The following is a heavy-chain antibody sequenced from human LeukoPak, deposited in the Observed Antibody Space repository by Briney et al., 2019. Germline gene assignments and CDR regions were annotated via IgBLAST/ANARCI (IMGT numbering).Heavy chain of an antibody. CDR2: ISSSSSYI. D-gene: IGHD6-13*01. CDR3: ARSGYSSSWDLNYYYGMDV. Sequence: AGGSLRLSCAASGFTFSSYSMNWVRQAPGKGLEWVSSISSSSSYIYYADSVKGRFTISRDNAKNSLYLQMNSLRAEDTAVYYCARSGYSSSWDLNYYYGMDVWGQGTTVTVSS. J-gene: IGHJ6*02. CDR1: GFTFSSYS. V-gene: IGHV3-21*01.